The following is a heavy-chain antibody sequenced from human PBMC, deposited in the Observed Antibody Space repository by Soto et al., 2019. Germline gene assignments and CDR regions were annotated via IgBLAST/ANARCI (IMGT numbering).Heavy chain of an antibody. D-gene: IGHD3-3*01. CDR3: ARRRSHPNFRFLAMGMGV. Sequence: PGESLKISCKGSVYSFTSYWIGWVRQMPGKGLEWMGIIYPGDSDTRYSPSFQGQVTISADKSISTAYLQWSSLKASDTAMYYCARRRSHPNFRFLAMGMGVWGQGTTVTVSS. J-gene: IGHJ6*02. CDR2: IYPGDSDT. V-gene: IGHV5-51*01. CDR1: VYSFTSYW.